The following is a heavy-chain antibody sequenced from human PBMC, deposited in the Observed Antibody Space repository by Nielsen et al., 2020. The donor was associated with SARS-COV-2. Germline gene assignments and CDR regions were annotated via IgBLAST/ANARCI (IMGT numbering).Heavy chain of an antibody. Sequence: VRQAPGKGLEWVSTIYSDESTTYYVDSVKGRFTISRDNSKNTLYLQMRSLRADDTAVYYCAKGNAFDIWGQGTMVTVSS. CDR3: AKGNAFDI. V-gene: IGHV3-23*03. CDR2: IYSDESTT. J-gene: IGHJ3*02.